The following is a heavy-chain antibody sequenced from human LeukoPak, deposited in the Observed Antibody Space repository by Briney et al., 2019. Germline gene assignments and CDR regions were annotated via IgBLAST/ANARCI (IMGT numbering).Heavy chain of an antibody. J-gene: IGHJ4*02. CDR3: ASHYYDSSGMASY. CDR1: GGSISSSNW. V-gene: IGHV4-4*02. D-gene: IGHD3-22*01. Sequence: SGTLSLTCAVSGGSISSSNWWSWVRQPPGKGLEWIGEIYHSGSTNYNPTLKSRVTISVDKSKNQFSLKLSSVTAADTAVYYCASHYYDSSGMASYWGQGTLVTVSS. CDR2: IYHSGST.